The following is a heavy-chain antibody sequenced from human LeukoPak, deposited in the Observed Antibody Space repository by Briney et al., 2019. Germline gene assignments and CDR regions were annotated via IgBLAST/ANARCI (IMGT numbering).Heavy chain of an antibody. V-gene: IGHV4-31*03. D-gene: IGHD3-10*01. CDR1: GGSISSGGYY. CDR3: ARGDLWFGEFPLFDY. J-gene: IGHJ4*02. Sequence: TLSLTCTVSGGSISSGGYYWSWIRQHPGKGLEWIGYIYYSGSTYYNPSLKSRVTISVDTSKNQFSLKLSSVTAADTAVYYCARGDLWFGEFPLFDYWGQGTLVTVSS. CDR2: IYYSGST.